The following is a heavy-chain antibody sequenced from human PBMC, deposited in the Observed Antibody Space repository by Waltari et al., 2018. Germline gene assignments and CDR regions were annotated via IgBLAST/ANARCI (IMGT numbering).Heavy chain of an antibody. J-gene: IGHJ4*02. Sequence: QVQLQESGPGLVKPSQTLSLTCPVSGGSISSGSFYWSWTRQPAGKGLEWIGYIYTSGSTNYNPSLKSRVTISVDTSKNQFSLKLSSVTAADTAVYYCARGDDYGDFGDYWGQGTLVTVSS. V-gene: IGHV4-61*09. D-gene: IGHD4-17*01. CDR1: GGSISSGSFY. CDR3: ARGDDYGDFGDY. CDR2: IYTSGST.